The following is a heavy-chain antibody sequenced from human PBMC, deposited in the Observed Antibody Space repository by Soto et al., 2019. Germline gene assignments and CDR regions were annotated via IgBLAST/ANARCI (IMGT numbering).Heavy chain of an antibody. CDR1: GFTFSSYA. Sequence: VGSLRLSCAASGFTFSSYAMHWVRQAPGKGLEWVAVISYDGSNKYYADSVTGRCTISSDNSKNTLYLQMNSLRAEDTAVYYCASSGKYYDFWTGGDYWGQGTLVTVSS. D-gene: IGHD3-3*01. CDR3: ASSGKYYDFWTGGDY. J-gene: IGHJ4*02. CDR2: ISYDGSNK. V-gene: IGHV3-30-3*01.